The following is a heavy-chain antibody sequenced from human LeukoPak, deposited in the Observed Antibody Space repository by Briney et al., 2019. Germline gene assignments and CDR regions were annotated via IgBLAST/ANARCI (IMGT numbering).Heavy chain of an antibody. Sequence: GESLKISCKGFGYPFPKYWIGLVRQMPGKGLEWMGIIYPGDSDTKYSPSFQGQVTISADKSITTAYLQWNSLKASDTAMYYCSRSDGAHEAFDIWGQGTMVTVSS. CDR1: GYPFPKYW. V-gene: IGHV5-51*01. CDR2: IYPGDSDT. D-gene: IGHD4-17*01. J-gene: IGHJ3*02. CDR3: SRSDGAHEAFDI.